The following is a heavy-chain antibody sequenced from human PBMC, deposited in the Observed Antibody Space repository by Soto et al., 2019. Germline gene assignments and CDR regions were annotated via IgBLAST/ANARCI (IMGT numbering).Heavy chain of an antibody. CDR3: ARDLYCRGGTCGDGFDI. J-gene: IGHJ3*02. Sequence: GGSLRLSCAASGFTVSSNYMSGVRQAPGKGLEWFSVIYSGGSTYYADSVKGRFTIPRDNSKSTLYLQMNSLRAEDTAVDYCARDLYCRGGTCGDGFDIWGRRRMVRVSS. CDR1: GFTVSSNY. V-gene: IGHV3-53*01. D-gene: IGHD2-15*01. CDR2: IYSGGST.